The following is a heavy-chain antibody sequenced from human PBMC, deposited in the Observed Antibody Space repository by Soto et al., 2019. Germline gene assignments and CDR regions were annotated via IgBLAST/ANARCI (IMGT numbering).Heavy chain of an antibody. CDR1: GGSISSSSYY. CDR2: IYYSGST. D-gene: IGHD6-19*01. V-gene: IGHV4-39*01. Sequence: QLQLQESGPGLVKPSETLSLTCTVSGGSISSSSYYWGWIRQPPGNGLEWIGSIYYSGSTYYNPSLKSRVTISVDTSKNQFALKLSSVTAADTAGYYCARRDSGWVDYWGQGTLGTVSA. CDR3: ARRDSGWVDY. J-gene: IGHJ4*02.